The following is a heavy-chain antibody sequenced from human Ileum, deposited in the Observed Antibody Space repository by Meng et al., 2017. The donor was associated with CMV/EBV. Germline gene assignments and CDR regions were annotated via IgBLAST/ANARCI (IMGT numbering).Heavy chain of an antibody. CDR1: GFTFSSYR. D-gene: IGHD5-12*01. J-gene: IGHJ4*02. CDR2: ISYDGSNK. V-gene: IGHV3-30-3*01. Sequence: GESLKISCAASGFTFSSYRMHWVRQAPGKGLEWVVVISYDGSNKYYADSVKGRFTISRDNSKNSLFLQMNSLRVEDTAVYYCARGPDIGAFWGQGTLVTVSS. CDR3: ARGPDIGAF.